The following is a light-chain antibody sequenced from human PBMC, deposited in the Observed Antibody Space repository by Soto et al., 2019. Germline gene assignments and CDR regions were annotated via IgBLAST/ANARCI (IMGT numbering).Light chain of an antibody. CDR2: DAS. V-gene: IGKV3-11*01. CDR1: QSVSSY. J-gene: IGKJ3*01. CDR3: KQRSNWPPLFT. Sequence: EIVLTQSPATLSLSPGERATLSCRASQSVSSYLAWYQQKPGQAPRLLIYDASNRATGIPDRFSGSGSGTDFTLTIRSLEPEDFAVYYCKQRSNWPPLFTFGPRTKVDIK.